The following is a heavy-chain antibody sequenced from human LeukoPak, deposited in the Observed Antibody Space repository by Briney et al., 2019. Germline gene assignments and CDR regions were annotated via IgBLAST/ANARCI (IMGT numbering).Heavy chain of an antibody. CDR2: VYYTGAT. J-gene: IGHJ5*02. CDR1: GASVSSESYY. CDR3: ARGEAYDDFPGWFSP. Sequence: PSETLSLTCTVSGASVSSESYYWTWLRQPPGKGLECIGYVYYTGATNYNPPVKSRVTISIDTSNNQFSLNLKDVTAADTAVYYCARGEAYDDFPGWFSPWGQGTLVTVSS. D-gene: IGHD3/OR15-3a*01. V-gene: IGHV4-61*01.